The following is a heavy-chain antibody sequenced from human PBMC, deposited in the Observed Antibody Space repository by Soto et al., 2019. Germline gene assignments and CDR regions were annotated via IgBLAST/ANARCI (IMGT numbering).Heavy chain of an antibody. J-gene: IGHJ4*02. CDR2: ISGSGDGT. Sequence: GGSLRLSCAASGFTFSSFALSWVRQAPGKGLEWVSAISGSGDGTDYADSVKGRFTISRDNSKNTLYLQMNSLRADDTAVYYCAGPGYSSQDYWGQGALVTVSS. D-gene: IGHD5-18*01. V-gene: IGHV3-23*01. CDR3: AGPGYSSQDY. CDR1: GFTFSSFA.